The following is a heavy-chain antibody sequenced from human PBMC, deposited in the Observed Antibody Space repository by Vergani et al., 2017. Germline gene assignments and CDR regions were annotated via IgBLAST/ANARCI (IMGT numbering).Heavy chain of an antibody. CDR3: AREGDYDISYYFDY. CDR2: IIPIFGTA. J-gene: IGHJ4*02. V-gene: IGHV1-69*18. Sequence: QVQLVQSGAEVKKPGSSVKVSYKASGGTFSSYAISWVRQAPGQGLEWMGRIIPIFGTANYAQKFQGRVTITADESTSTAYMELSSLRSEDTAVYYCAREGDYDISYYFDYWGQGTLVTVSS. D-gene: IGHD3-9*01. CDR1: GGTFSSYA.